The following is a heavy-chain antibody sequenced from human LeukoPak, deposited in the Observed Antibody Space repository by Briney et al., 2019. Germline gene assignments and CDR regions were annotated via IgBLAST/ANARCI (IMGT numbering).Heavy chain of an antibody. Sequence: GGSLRLSCAASGFTFSSYSMNWVRQAPGKGLEWVSYISSSSNTIYYADSVKGRFTISRDNAKNSLYLQMNSLRAEDTAVYYCARDGFWLPEPKGSDYWGQGTLVTVSS. D-gene: IGHD1-14*01. J-gene: IGHJ4*02. CDR1: GFTFSSYS. CDR3: ARDGFWLPEPKGSDY. CDR2: ISSSSNTI. V-gene: IGHV3-48*01.